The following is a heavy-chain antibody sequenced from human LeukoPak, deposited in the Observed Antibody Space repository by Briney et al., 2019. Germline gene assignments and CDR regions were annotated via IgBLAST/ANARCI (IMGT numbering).Heavy chain of an antibody. V-gene: IGHV1-69*10. Sequence: GASVKVSCKASGGTFSTYAISWVRQAPGQELEWMGGITPILGTANCAQKFQGRVTINADQSTSTAYMELSSLRSEDTAVYYCARSLIDYGGSYDAFDIWGQGTMVTVSS. J-gene: IGHJ3*02. CDR1: GGTFSTYA. CDR3: ARSLIDYGGSYDAFDI. CDR2: ITPILGTA. D-gene: IGHD4-23*01.